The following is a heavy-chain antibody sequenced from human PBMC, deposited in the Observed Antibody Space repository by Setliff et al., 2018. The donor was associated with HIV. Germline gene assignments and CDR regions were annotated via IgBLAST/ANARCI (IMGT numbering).Heavy chain of an antibody. J-gene: IGHJ4*02. D-gene: IGHD2-21*02. CDR1: GGSFGSYY. Sequence: SETLSLTCTVSGGSFGSYYWSWIRQPPGKGLEWIGYIFTSGSTNYNPSLKSRVTISMDTSKNQFSLKLSSVTAADTALYYCARHPIYCGDCYSSGGMGPADHWGQGTLVTVSS. CDR2: IFTSGST. V-gene: IGHV4-4*09. CDR3: ARHPIYCGDCYSSGGMGPADH.